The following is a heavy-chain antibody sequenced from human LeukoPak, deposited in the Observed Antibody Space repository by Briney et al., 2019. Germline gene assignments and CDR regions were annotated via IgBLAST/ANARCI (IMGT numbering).Heavy chain of an antibody. CDR2: ISGSGGST. D-gene: IGHD4-23*01. J-gene: IGHJ4*02. CDR3: ARGDYGGNSDYFDY. Sequence: HPGGSLRLSCAASGFTFSSYAMSWVRQAPGKGQEWVSAISGSGGSTYHADSVKGRFTISRDNAKNSLYLQMNSLRAEDTAVYYCARGDYGGNSDYFDYWGQGTLVTVSS. CDR1: GFTFSSYA. V-gene: IGHV3-23*01.